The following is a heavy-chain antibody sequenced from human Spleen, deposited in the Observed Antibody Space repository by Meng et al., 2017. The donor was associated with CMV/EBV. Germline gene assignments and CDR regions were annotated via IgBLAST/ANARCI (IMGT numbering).Heavy chain of an antibody. CDR3: AREGKGSSPRVRVMFY. V-gene: IGHV1-2*02. CDR1: GYTFTGYY. D-gene: IGHD6-6*01. J-gene: IGHJ4*02. CDR2: INPNSGGT. Sequence: QVQRGQSGAEVKKPGASGKVSCKASGYTFTGYYMHWVRQAPGQGLEWMGWINPNSGGTNYAQKFQGRVTMTRDTSISTAYMELSSLRSEDTAVYYCAREGKGSSPRVRVMFYWGQGTLVTVSS.